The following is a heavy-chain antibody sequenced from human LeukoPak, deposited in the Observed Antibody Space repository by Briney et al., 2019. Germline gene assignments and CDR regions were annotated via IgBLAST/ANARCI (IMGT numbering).Heavy chain of an antibody. CDR3: ARGGAPGTLFDY. V-gene: IGHV4-59*01. Sequence: SETLSLTCTVSGGSISGCYWSWLRQSPGKGLEWIGYIYYSGSTNYNPSLKSRATISVDTSKNQFSLTLSSVTAADTAVYYCARGGAPGTLFDYWGQGTLVTVSS. D-gene: IGHD1-1*01. CDR1: GGSISGCY. CDR2: IYYSGST. J-gene: IGHJ4*02.